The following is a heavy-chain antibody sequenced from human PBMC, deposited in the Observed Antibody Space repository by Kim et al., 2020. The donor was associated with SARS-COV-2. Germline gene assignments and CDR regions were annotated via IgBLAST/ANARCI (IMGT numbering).Heavy chain of an antibody. J-gene: IGHJ6*02. D-gene: IGHD6-13*01. CDR3: ATVRANIAAAGKKDEGYYYGMDV. CDR1: GYTFTSYA. Sequence: ASVKVSCKASGYTFTSYAMHWVRQAPGQRLEWMGWINAGNGNTKYSQKFQGRVTITRDTSASTAYMELSSLRSEDTAVYYCATVRANIAAAGKKDEGYYYGMDVWGQGTTVTVSS. V-gene: IGHV1-3*01. CDR2: INAGNGNT.